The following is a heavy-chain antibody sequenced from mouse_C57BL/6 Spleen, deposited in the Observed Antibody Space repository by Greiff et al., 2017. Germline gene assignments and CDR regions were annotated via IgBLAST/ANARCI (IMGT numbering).Heavy chain of an antibody. CDR1: GYTFTSYW. J-gene: IGHJ4*01. CDR3: ARERPYDYDVAMDY. Sequence: QVQLQQPGAELVKPGASVKLSCKASGYTFTSYWMHWVKQRPGRGLEWIGRSDPNSGGTKYNEKFKSKATLTVDKPSSTAYMQLSSLTSEDSAVYYCARERPYDYDVAMDYWGQGTSVTVSS. D-gene: IGHD2-4*01. V-gene: IGHV1-72*01. CDR2: SDPNSGGT.